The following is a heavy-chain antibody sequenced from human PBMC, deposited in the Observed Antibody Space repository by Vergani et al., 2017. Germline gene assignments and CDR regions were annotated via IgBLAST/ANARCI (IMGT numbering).Heavy chain of an antibody. D-gene: IGHD6-13*01. J-gene: IGHJ6*03. V-gene: IGHV4-39*01. Sequence: QLQLQESGPGLVKPSETLSLTCTVSGGSISSSSYYWGWIRQPPGKGLEWIGSIYYSGSTYYNPSLKSRVTISVDTSKNLFSRNLSSVTAADTAVYYCARHGKQQLVNHYYYYMDVWGKGTTVTVSS. CDR3: ARHGKQQLVNHYYYYMDV. CDR1: GGSISSSSYY. CDR2: IYYSGST.